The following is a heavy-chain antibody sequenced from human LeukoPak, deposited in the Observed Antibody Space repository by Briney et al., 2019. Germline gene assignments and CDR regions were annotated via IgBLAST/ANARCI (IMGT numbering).Heavy chain of an antibody. J-gene: IGHJ5*02. Sequence: SVKVSCKASGGTFSSYGINWVRQAPGQGLEWMGGIIPIFGTANYAQKFQGRVTITADESTSTAYVEVSSLRSEDTAVYYCARGYDILTGPPEINWSDPWGQGTLVTVSS. V-gene: IGHV1-69*13. CDR2: IIPIFGTA. CDR1: GGTFSSYG. D-gene: IGHD3-9*01. CDR3: ARGYDILTGPPEINWSDP.